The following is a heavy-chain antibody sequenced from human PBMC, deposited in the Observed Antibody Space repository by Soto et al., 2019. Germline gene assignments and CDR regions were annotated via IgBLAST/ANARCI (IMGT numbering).Heavy chain of an antibody. Sequence: QVQLVQSGAEVKKPGSSVKVSCKASGGTFSTYTISWVRQAPGQGLEWMGGIIPIFGTANYTQKFQGRVTITADESTTTAYMELSSLRSEDTAVYYCASRRRDGYNLYAFDIWGQGTMVTVSS. CDR2: IIPIFGTA. D-gene: IGHD5-12*01. CDR1: GGTFSTYT. V-gene: IGHV1-69*01. CDR3: ASRRRDGYNLYAFDI. J-gene: IGHJ3*02.